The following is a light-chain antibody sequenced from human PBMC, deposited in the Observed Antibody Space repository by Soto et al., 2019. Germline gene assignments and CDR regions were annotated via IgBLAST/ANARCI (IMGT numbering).Light chain of an antibody. CDR3: QQYDNLPLT. Sequence: DIQMTHSPSTLSVSVGDRVTITCRASQTISSWLAWYQQKPGKAPKLLIYDASNLETGVPSRFSGSGSGTDFTFTISSLQPEDIATYYCQQYDNLPLTFGGGTKVDIK. V-gene: IGKV1-33*01. J-gene: IGKJ4*01. CDR2: DAS. CDR1: QTISSW.